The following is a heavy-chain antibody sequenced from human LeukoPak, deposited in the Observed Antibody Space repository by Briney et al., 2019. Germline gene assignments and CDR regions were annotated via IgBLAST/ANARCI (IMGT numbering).Heavy chain of an antibody. D-gene: IGHD1-1*01. Sequence: AAVRVSCMESVDTFRSYAISCVRETPGRGLECVAGLIPIFGTTNYTQNFQGRVTITEDKSTSTAYMELSSLRTEDTGVYYWARDGSWNDEEGAWFHPWGEPT. CDR1: VDTFRSYA. V-gene: IGHV1-69*06. CDR2: LIPIFGTT. J-gene: IGHJ5*02. CDR3: ARDGSWNDEEGAWFHP.